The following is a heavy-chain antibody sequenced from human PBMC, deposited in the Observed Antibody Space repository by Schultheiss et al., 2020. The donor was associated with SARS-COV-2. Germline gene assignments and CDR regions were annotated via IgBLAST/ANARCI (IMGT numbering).Heavy chain of an antibody. CDR2: IWYDGSNK. CDR1: GFTFSSYG. Sequence: GGSLRLSCAASGFTFSSYGMHWVRQAPGKGLEWVAVIWYDGSNKYYVDSVKGRFTISRDNAKNMLYLQMDSLRADDTAVYYCARDITSHYCDFWGQGTLVTVSS. CDR3: ARDITSHYCDF. J-gene: IGHJ4*02. V-gene: IGHV3-33*01.